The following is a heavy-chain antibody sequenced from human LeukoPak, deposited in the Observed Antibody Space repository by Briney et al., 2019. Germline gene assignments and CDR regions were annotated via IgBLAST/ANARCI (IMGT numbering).Heavy chain of an antibody. Sequence: GGSLRLSCAASGFTFSSYGMHWVRQAPGEGLEWVAVISYDGSNKYYADSVKGRFTISRDNSKDTLYLQMNSLRAEDTAVYYCAKELTSSSGYLHYFDYWGQGTLVTVSS. CDR3: AKELTSSSGYLHYFDY. D-gene: IGHD6-25*01. CDR1: GFTFSSYG. V-gene: IGHV3-30*18. CDR2: ISYDGSNK. J-gene: IGHJ4*02.